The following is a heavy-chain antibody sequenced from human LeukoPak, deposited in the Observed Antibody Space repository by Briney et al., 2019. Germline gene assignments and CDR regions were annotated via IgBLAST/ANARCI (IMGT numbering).Heavy chain of an antibody. V-gene: IGHV3-30-3*01. J-gene: IGHJ6*03. CDR1: GFTFSSYA. D-gene: IGHD2-2*01. Sequence: GGSLRLSCAASGFTFSSYAMHWVRQAPGKGLEWVAVISYDGSNKYYADSVKGRFTITRDNSKNTLYLQMNSLRAEDTAVYYCARDTAPCSSTSCSIMDVWGKGTTVTVSS. CDR3: ARDTAPCSSTSCSIMDV. CDR2: ISYDGSNK.